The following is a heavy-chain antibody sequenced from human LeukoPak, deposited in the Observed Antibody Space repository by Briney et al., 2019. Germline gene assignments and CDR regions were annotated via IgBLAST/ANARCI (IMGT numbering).Heavy chain of an antibody. D-gene: IGHD1-7*01. CDR2: IYPGDSDT. Sequence: GESLKISCKGSGYSFTSYWIGLVRQMAGKGLEWMGIIYPGDSDTRYSPSFQGQVTISADKSISTAYLQWSSLKASDTAMYYCARETGTTNYYYYGMDVWGQGTTVTVSS. CDR1: GYSFTSYW. CDR3: ARETGTTNYYYYGMDV. J-gene: IGHJ6*02. V-gene: IGHV5-51*01.